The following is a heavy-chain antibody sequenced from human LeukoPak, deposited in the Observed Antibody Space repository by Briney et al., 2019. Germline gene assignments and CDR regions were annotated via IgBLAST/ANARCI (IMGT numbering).Heavy chain of an antibody. V-gene: IGHV3-23*01. CDR1: GFTFSSSA. CDR2: ISASGGST. CDR3: ARDFSFDY. D-gene: IGHD3-3*01. J-gene: IGHJ4*02. Sequence: GGSLRLSCAASGFTFSSSAMSWVRQVPGKGLEWVSGISASGGSTSYADSVRGRFTISRDNSKNTLYLQMDSLRAEDTAVYYCARDFSFDYWGQGTLVTVSS.